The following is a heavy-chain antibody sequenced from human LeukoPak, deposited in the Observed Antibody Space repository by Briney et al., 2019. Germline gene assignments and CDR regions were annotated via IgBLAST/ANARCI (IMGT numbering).Heavy chain of an antibody. V-gene: IGHV4-34*01. CDR3: AREFPKGGSYRFDP. CDR2: INHSGST. J-gene: IGHJ5*02. Sequence: SETLSLTCAVYGGSFSGYYWSWIRQPPVKGLEWIGEINHSGSTNYNPSLKSRVTISVDTPKNQFSLNLISVTAADTAVYYCAREFPKGGSYRFDPWGQGTLVTVSS. D-gene: IGHD1-26*01. CDR1: GGSFSGYY.